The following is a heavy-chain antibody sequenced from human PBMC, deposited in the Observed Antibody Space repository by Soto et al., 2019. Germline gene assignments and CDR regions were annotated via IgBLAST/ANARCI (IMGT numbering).Heavy chain of an antibody. Sequence: GASVKVSCKASGYTFTSYYMHWVRQAPGQGLEWMGIINPSGGSTSYAQKFQGRATMTRDTSTSTVYMELSSLRSEDTAVYYCARDLGARYFYYLGQGTLVTGSS. CDR2: INPSGGST. CDR1: GYTFTSYY. D-gene: IGHD3-16*01. CDR3: ARDLGARYFYY. J-gene: IGHJ4*02. V-gene: IGHV1-46*01.